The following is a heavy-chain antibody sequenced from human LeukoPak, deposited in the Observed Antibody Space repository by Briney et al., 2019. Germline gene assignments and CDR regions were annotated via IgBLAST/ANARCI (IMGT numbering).Heavy chain of an antibody. V-gene: IGHV3-64*01. J-gene: IGHJ4*02. D-gene: IGHD6-19*01. CDR3: ARVYSRGWPPYVPVDY. Sequence: PGGSLRLSCAASGFTFSSYAMHWVRQAPGKGLEYVSAISSNGGSTYYANSVKGRFTISKDNSKNTLYLQMGSLRAEDTAVYYCARVYSRGWPPYVPVDYWGQGTLVTVSS. CDR2: ISSNGGST. CDR1: GFTFSSYA.